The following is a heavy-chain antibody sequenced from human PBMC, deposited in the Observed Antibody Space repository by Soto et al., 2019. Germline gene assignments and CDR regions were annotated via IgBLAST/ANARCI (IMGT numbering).Heavy chain of an antibody. CDR1: GGSFSGYY. J-gene: IGHJ6*02. CDR2: INHSGST. CDR3: ARGSWTRGYYYYYGMDV. V-gene: IGHV4-34*01. Sequence: TLSLTCAVYGGSFSGYYWSWIRQPPGKGLEWIGEINHSGSTNYNPSLKSRVTISVDTSKNQFSLKLSSVTAADTAVYYCARGSWTRGYYYYYGMDVWGQGTTVTVSS. D-gene: IGHD1-1*01.